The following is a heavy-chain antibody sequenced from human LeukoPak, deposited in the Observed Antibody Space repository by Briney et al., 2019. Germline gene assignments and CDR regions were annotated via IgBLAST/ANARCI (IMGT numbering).Heavy chain of an antibody. CDR3: AKEMEVTTPYFDY. Sequence: QPGGSLRLSCAASGFTFSSYWMHWVRQAPGKGLVWVSRINSDGSSTSYADSVKGRFTISRGNSKNTLYLQMNSLRAEDTAVYYCAKEMEVTTPYFDYWGQGTLVTVSS. V-gene: IGHV3-74*01. J-gene: IGHJ4*02. D-gene: IGHD3-22*01. CDR1: GFTFSSYW. CDR2: INSDGSST.